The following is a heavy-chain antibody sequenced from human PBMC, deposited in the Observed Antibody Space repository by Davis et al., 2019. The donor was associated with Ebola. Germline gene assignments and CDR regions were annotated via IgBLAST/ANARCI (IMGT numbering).Heavy chain of an antibody. CDR3: ARDEFDY. J-gene: IGHJ4*02. Sequence: AASVKVSCKASGYSFTTYAIHWVRQAPGQRLEWMGWINTGNGNTEYSQKFQGRVTITRDTSASTAYMELSSLRSEDTAVYFCARDEFDYWGQGTLVTVSS. CDR2: INTGNGNT. V-gene: IGHV1-3*04. CDR1: GYSFTTYA.